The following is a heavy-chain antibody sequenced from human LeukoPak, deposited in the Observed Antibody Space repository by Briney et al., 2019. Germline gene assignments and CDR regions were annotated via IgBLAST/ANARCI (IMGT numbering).Heavy chain of an antibody. Sequence: KTSETLSLTCTVSGVSIISSNYYWGWFRQPPGKGLQWIASVFYTGTTRHNPSLKSRVTISVDTSKNEFSLSLSSVTAEDTAMCYCARRLGSSADGILKYYFDYWGQGTLVTVSS. CDR3: ARRLGSSADGILKYYFDY. V-gene: IGHV4-39*01. J-gene: IGHJ4*02. CDR2: VFYTGTT. CDR1: GVSIISSNYY. D-gene: IGHD6-13*01.